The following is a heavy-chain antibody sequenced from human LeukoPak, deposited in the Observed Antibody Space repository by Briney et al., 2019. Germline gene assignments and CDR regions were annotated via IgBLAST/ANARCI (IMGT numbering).Heavy chain of an antibody. CDR3: ATSEVLDAFDI. CDR1: GFTFSNVW. Sequence: GGSLRLSCAASGFTFSNVWMSWVRQVPGKGLEWVGRIRGKAAGEATHYAAPVKGRFTISRDDSKNTLYLQMNNLKTEDAAVYYCATSEVLDAFDIWGQGTIITVSS. J-gene: IGHJ3*02. CDR2: IRGKAAGEAT. V-gene: IGHV3-15*01.